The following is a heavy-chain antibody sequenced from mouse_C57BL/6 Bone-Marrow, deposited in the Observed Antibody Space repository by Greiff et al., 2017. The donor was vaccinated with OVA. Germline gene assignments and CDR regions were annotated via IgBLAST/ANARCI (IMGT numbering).Heavy chain of an antibody. D-gene: IGHD1-1*01. CDR2: ISGGGGNT. CDR3: ARLPFYGSSYDY. J-gene: IGHJ2*01. Sequence: EVKLMESGGGLVKPGGSLKLSCAASGFTFSSYTMSWVRQTPEKRLEWVATISGGGGNTYYPDSVKGRFTISRDNAKNTLYLQMSSLRSEDTALYYCARLPFYGSSYDYWGQGTTLTVSS. V-gene: IGHV5-9*01. CDR1: GFTFSSYT.